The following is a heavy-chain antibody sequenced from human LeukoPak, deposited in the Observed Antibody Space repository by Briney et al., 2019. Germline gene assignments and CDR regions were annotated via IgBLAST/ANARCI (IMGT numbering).Heavy chain of an antibody. CDR3: ARASMIFGHFDY. V-gene: IGHV4-39*07. CDR2: IYYSGST. Sequence: NSSETLSLTCAISGGSISGTAYYWGWIRQPPGKGLEWIGSIYYSGSTYYNPSLKSRLTISVDTSKNQFSLKLSSVTAADTAVYYCARASMIFGHFDYWGRGTLVTVSS. CDR1: GGSISGTAYY. D-gene: IGHD3/OR15-3a*01. J-gene: IGHJ4*02.